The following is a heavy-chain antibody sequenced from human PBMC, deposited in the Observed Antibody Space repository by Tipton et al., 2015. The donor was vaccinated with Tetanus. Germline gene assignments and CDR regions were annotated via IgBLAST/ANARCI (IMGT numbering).Heavy chain of an antibody. Sequence: TLSLTCAVYGGSFSGYYWSWIRQPPGKGLEWIGEINHSGSTNYNPSLKSRVTISVDTSKNQFSLKLNSVTAADTAVYYCARFRWASPPSWNRGGRKYYFDYWGQGTLVTVSS. CDR3: ARFRWASPPSWNRGGRKYYFDY. CDR2: INHSGST. D-gene: IGHD1-1*01. CDR1: GGSFSGYY. J-gene: IGHJ4*02. V-gene: IGHV4-34*01.